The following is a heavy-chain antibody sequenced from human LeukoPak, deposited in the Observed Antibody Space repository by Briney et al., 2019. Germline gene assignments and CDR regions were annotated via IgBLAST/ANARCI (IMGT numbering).Heavy chain of an antibody. CDR3: ASATYCSSTSCYGAAWFDP. CDR2: IYYSGST. CDR1: GGSVSSGSYY. D-gene: IGHD2-2*01. J-gene: IGHJ5*02. V-gene: IGHV4-61*01. Sequence: SETLSLICTVSGGSVSSGSYYWSWIRQPPGKGLECIGYIYYSGSTNYNPSLKSRVTISVDTSKNQFSLKLSSVTAADTAVYYCASATYCSSTSCYGAAWFDPWGQGTLVTVSS.